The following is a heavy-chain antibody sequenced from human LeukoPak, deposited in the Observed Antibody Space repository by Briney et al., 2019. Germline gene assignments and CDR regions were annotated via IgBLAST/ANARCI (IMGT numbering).Heavy chain of an antibody. CDR2: ISGSGGST. Sequence: GGSLRLSCAASGFTFSSYSMNWVRQAPGKGLEWVSAISGSGGSTYYADSVKGRFTISRDNSKNTLYLQMNSLRAEDTAVYYCAKERDYYDSSGYYYREYYFDYWGQGTLVTVSS. CDR3: AKERDYYDSSGYYYREYYFDY. D-gene: IGHD3-22*01. V-gene: IGHV3-23*01. J-gene: IGHJ4*02. CDR1: GFTFSSYS.